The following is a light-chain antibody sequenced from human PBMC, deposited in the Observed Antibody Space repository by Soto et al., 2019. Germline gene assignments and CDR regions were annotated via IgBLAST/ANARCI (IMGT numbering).Light chain of an antibody. CDR1: SSDVGGYNY. CDR3: SSYTSSSTLVV. V-gene: IGLV2-14*01. Sequence: QSALTQPASVSGSPGPSITISCTGTSSDVGGYNYVYWYQQHPGKAPKLMIYDVSNRPSGVSNRFSGSKSGNTAYLAISGLQAEDEADYYCSSYTSSSTLVVFGGGTQLTVL. J-gene: IGLJ2*01. CDR2: DVS.